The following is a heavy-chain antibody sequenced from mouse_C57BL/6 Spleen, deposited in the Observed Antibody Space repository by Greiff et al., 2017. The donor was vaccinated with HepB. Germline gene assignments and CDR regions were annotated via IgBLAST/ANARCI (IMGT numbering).Heavy chain of an antibody. CDR1: GFSLTSYG. CDR3: AREDYYGSSGYFDV. CDR2: IWSGGST. V-gene: IGHV2-2*01. J-gene: IGHJ1*03. Sequence: VQLQQSGPGLVQPSQSLSITCTVSGFSLTSYGVHWVRQSPGKGLEWLGVIWSGGSTDYNAACISRLSISKDNSNSQVLFKMNKLQADDTAIYYCAREDYYGSSGYFDVWGTGTTVTVSS. D-gene: IGHD1-1*01.